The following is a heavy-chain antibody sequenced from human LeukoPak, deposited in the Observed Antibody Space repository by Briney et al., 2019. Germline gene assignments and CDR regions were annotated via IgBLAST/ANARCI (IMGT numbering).Heavy chain of an antibody. D-gene: IGHD3-9*01. J-gene: IGHJ4*02. CDR2: IYSGGGT. Sequence: GGALRLSCAASGFTVSSNYMSWVRQAPAKELEWVSVIYSGGGTNYADSVQGRFTISRDNSKNTLYLHMNSLWAEDTAVYYCARLTGLYYFDNWGQGTLVTVSS. CDR3: ARLTGLYYFDN. CDR1: GFTVSSNY. V-gene: IGHV3-53*01.